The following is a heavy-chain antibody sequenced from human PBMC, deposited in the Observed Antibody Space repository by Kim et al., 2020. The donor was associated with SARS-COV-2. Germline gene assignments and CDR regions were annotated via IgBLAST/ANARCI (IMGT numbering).Heavy chain of an antibody. Sequence: ASVKVSCKASGYTFTSYYMHWVRQAPGQGLEWMGIINPSGGSTSYAQKFQGRVTMTRDTSTSTAYMELSSLRSEDTAVYYCAREFKLVMRYYYGMDVWGQGTTVTVSS. CDR3: AREFKLVMRYYYGMDV. J-gene: IGHJ6*02. CDR2: INPSGGST. CDR1: GYTFTSYY. D-gene: IGHD6-13*01. V-gene: IGHV1-46*01.